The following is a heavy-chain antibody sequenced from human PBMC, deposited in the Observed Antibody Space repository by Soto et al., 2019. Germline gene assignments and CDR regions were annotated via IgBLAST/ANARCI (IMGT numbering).Heavy chain of an antibody. CDR2: ISYDGSDK. Sequence: QVQLVESGGGVVQPGRSLRLSCAASGFTFSTYAMEWVRQAPGKGLDWVALISYDGSDKYYADSVKGRFTISRDNSKNTLYLQMNSLRAEDTAVYYCAKDRRFGEPFEYWGQGTLVTVSS. V-gene: IGHV3-30-3*01. D-gene: IGHD3-16*01. J-gene: IGHJ4*02. CDR3: AKDRRFGEPFEY. CDR1: GFTFSTYA.